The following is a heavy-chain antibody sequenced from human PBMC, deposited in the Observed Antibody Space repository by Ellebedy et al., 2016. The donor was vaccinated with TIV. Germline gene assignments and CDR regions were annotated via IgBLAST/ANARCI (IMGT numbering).Heavy chain of an antibody. V-gene: IGHV3-23*01. Sequence: GESLKISCAASGFTFNNYAMTWVRQAPGKGLEWVSAISGSGDNTFHADSVKGRFTISRDNSKNTLYLQMNTLRAEDTAIYYCAKSTGAGGTTLSPGDYWGQGTLVTVSS. D-gene: IGHD1-7*01. CDR1: GFTFNNYA. CDR2: ISGSGDNT. J-gene: IGHJ4*02. CDR3: AKSTGAGGTTLSPGDY.